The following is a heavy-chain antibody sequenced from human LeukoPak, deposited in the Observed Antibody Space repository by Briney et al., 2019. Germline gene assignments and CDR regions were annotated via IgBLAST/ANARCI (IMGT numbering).Heavy chain of an antibody. D-gene: IGHD2/OR15-2a*01. J-gene: IGHJ4*02. CDR1: GGFISNYY. Sequence: SETLSLTCSVSGGFISNYYWNWLRQPAGKGLEWIGRIYASGSTNYNPSLKSRVTISMDKSKNHFSLNLKSVTAADTAFYYCARDFYGDDGHHPFDYWGQGIQVTVSS. V-gene: IGHV4-4*07. CDR3: ARDFYGDDGHHPFDY. CDR2: IYASGST.